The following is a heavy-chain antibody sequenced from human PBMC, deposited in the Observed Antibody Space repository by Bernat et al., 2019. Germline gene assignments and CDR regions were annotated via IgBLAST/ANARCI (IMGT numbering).Heavy chain of an antibody. CDR2: IYYSGST. D-gene: IGHD6-19*01. CDR1: GASISSSNYY. V-gene: IGHV4-39*01. CDR3: ARGLSGWYEGGYFDY. Sequence: QLQLQESGPGLVKPSETLSLTCTVSGASISSSNYYWGWIRQPPGKGLEWIGSIYYSGSTYYNPPLKSRVTISVDTSRNQFSLKMSSATAADTAVYYCARGLSGWYEGGYFDYWGQGTLVTVSS. J-gene: IGHJ4*02.